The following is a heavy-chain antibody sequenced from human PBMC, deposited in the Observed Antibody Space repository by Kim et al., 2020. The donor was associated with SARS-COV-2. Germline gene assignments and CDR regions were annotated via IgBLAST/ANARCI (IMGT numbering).Heavy chain of an antibody. CDR3: ARDRGGYLYGYYYDYGMDV. D-gene: IGHD5-18*01. Sequence: GGSLRLSCAASGFTFSSYWMSWVRQAPGKGLEWVANIKQDGSEKYYVDSVKGRFTISRDNAKNSLYLQMNSLRAEDTAVYYCARDRGGYLYGYYYDYGMDVWGQGTTVTVSS. J-gene: IGHJ6*02. CDR1: GFTFSSYW. V-gene: IGHV3-7*03. CDR2: IKQDGSEK.